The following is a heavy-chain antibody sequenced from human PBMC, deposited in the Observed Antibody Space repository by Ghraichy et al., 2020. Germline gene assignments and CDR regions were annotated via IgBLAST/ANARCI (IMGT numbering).Heavy chain of an antibody. D-gene: IGHD2-21*02. CDR2: INSRGRTI. J-gene: IGHJ5*02. Sequence: GGSLRLSCAASGFTFSSYEMNWVRQAPGKGLEWVSYINSRGRTIHYADSVKGRFTVSRDNAKNSLYLQMNSLRAEDTAVYYCARDPECSGDCELGIDLWGQGTLVTVSS. V-gene: IGHV3-48*03. CDR1: GFTFSSYE. CDR3: ARDPECSGDCELGIDL.